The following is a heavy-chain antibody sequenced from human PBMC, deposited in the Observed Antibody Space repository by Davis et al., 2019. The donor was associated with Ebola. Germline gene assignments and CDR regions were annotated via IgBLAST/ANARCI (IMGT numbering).Heavy chain of an antibody. CDR1: GYTFTSYG. D-gene: IGHD2-2*01. V-gene: IGHV1-18*01. CDR2: ISAYNGNT. J-gene: IGHJ5*02. CDR3: ARDRRLIVVVPTATWFAP. Sequence: ASVKVSCKASGYTFTSYGISWVRQAPGQGLEWMGWISAYNGNTNYAQNFQGRVTMTTDTSTRTAYMEFRCLRSDDTAVYYCARDRRLIVVVPTATWFAPWGQGTLVTVSS.